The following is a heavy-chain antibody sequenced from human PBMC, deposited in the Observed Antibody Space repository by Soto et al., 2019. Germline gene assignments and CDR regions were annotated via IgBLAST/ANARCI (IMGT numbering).Heavy chain of an antibody. Sequence: GCMRLSCAACGVIVWIYEMNGARQTQGKGLEWVSYISSGSGNILYADSVKGRFTISRDNAKNSLYLQMNSLRAEDTAVYYCARGIWGYDLLTFDSWGQGTPVTVSS. CDR2: ISSGSGNI. V-gene: IGHV3-48*04. CDR3: ARGIWGYDLLTFDS. CDR1: GVIVWIYE. D-gene: IGHD3-16*01. J-gene: IGHJ4*02.